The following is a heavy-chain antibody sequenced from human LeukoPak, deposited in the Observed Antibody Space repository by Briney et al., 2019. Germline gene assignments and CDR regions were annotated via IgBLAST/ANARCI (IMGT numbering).Heavy chain of an antibody. CDR3: ARGRYSYGYSYHFDY. V-gene: IGHV1-69*05. D-gene: IGHD5-18*01. CDR1: GGTFSSYA. J-gene: IGHJ4*02. CDR2: IIPIFGTA. Sequence: SVKVSCKASGGTFSSYAISWVRQAPGQGLEWMGGIIPIFGTANYAQKFQGRVTITTDESTSTAYMELSSLRSEDTAVYYCARGRYSYGYSYHFDYWGQGTLVTVSS.